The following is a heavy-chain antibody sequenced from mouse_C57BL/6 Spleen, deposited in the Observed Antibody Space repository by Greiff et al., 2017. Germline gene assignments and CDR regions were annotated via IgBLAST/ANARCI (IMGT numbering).Heavy chain of an antibody. CDR2: IRSKSSNYAT. V-gene: IGHV10-3*01. D-gene: IGHD2-3*01. Sequence: EVQLQESGGGLVQPKGSLKLSCAASGFTFNTYAMHWVRQAPGKGLEWVARIRSKSSNYATYYADSVKDRFTISRDDSQSMLYLQMNNLKTEDTAMYYWVRGGYDGYYPPYAMDYWGQGTSVTVSS. CDR3: VRGGYDGYYPPYAMDY. CDR1: GFTFNTYA. J-gene: IGHJ4*01.